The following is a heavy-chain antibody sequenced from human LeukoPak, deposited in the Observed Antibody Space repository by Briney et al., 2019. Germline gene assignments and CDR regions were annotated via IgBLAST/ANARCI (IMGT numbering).Heavy chain of an antibody. Sequence: ASVKVSCKASGYTLTNYAIHWVRQAPGQRLEWMGWFNSDTGNTDYSQKFLGRVTISRDTSANTAYMELNRLRPEDTAVFYCVRGGPNKSGWTLDYWGQGTLVTVSS. CDR1: GYTLTNYA. D-gene: IGHD6-19*01. CDR3: VRGGPNKSGWTLDY. CDR2: FNSDTGNT. V-gene: IGHV1-3*01. J-gene: IGHJ4*02.